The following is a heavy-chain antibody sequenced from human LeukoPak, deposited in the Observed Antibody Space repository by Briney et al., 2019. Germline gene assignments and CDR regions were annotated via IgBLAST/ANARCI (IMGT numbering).Heavy chain of an antibody. CDR2: IIPIFGTA. D-gene: IGHD3-10*01. J-gene: IGHJ4*02. CDR1: GGTFSSYA. V-gene: IGHV1-69*05. Sequence: ASVKVSCKASGGTFSSYAISWVRQAPGQGLEWMGGIIPIFGTANYAQKFQGRVTITTDESTSTAYMELSSLRSEDTAVYYCARDNGRYYGSGSYIYFDYWGQGTLVTVSS. CDR3: ARDNGRYYGSGSYIYFDY.